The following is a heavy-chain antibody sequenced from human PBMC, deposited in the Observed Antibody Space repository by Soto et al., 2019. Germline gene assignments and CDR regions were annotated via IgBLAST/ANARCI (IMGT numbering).Heavy chain of an antibody. Sequence: SETLSLTCIVSGGSISSYYWSWLRQSPGKGLEWIGYIYYSGSTNYNPSLKSRVTILVDTSKNQFSLKLNSVTAADTAVYYCARATFSSSWYPFDGFDIWGQGTMVTVSS. CDR2: IYYSGST. J-gene: IGHJ3*02. CDR3: ARATFSSSWYPFDGFDI. D-gene: IGHD6-13*01. CDR1: GGSISSYY. V-gene: IGHV4-59*01.